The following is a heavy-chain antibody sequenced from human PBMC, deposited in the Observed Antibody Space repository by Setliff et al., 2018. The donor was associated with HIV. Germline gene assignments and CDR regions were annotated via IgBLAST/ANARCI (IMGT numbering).Heavy chain of an antibody. J-gene: IGHJ4*02. D-gene: IGHD3-22*01. CDR3: ARQAWHYDRDGYFIDY. V-gene: IGHV4-38-2*02. Sequence: SETLSLTCSVSGYSISNGYYWGWFRQSPGKGLEWVGTIYQNGNTYYSPSLESRVSVSMDMSRNQFSVKLNSATAADTAVYYCARQAWHYDRDGYFIDYWGQGKLVTVSS. CDR2: IYQNGNT. CDR1: GYSISNGYY.